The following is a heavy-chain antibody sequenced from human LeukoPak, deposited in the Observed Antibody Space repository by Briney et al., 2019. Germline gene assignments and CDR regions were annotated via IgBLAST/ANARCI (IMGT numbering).Heavy chain of an antibody. CDR3: ARGPNYDIKPANWYFDL. V-gene: IGHV1-69*04. CDR2: IIPILGIA. CDR1: GGTFSSYA. D-gene: IGHD3-9*01. J-gene: IGHJ2*01. Sequence: GASVKVSCKASGGTFSSYAISWVRQAPGQGLEWMGRIIPILGIANYAQKFQGRVTITADKSTSTAYMELSSLRSEDTAAYYCARGPNYDIKPANWYFDLWGRGTLVTVSS.